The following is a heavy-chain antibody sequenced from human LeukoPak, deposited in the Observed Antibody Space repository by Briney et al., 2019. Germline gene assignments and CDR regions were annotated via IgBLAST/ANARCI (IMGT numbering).Heavy chain of an antibody. CDR1: GFTFSSYA. V-gene: IGHV3-23*01. D-gene: IGHD6-6*01. CDR3: AKVTDSSSAGSDY. CDR2: ISGSGGST. J-gene: IGHJ4*02. Sequence: EGSLRLSCAASGFTFSSYAMSWVRQAPGKGLEWVSAISGSGGSTYYADSVKGRFTISRDNSKNTLYVQMNSLRAEDTAVYYCAKVTDSSSAGSDYWGQGTLVTVSS.